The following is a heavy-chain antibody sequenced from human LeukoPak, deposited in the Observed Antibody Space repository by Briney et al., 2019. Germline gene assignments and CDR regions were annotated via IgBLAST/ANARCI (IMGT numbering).Heavy chain of an antibody. CDR3: AREGERYYYDSSGYPPAH. CDR1: GGSISSYY. CDR2: IYYSGST. V-gene: IGHV4-59*12. D-gene: IGHD3-22*01. Sequence: SETLSLTCTVPGGSISSYYWSWIRQPPGKGLVWIGYIYYSGSTNYNPSLKSRVTISVDTSKNQFSLKLSSVTAADTAVYYCAREGERYYYDSSGYPPAHWGQGTLVTVSS. J-gene: IGHJ4*02.